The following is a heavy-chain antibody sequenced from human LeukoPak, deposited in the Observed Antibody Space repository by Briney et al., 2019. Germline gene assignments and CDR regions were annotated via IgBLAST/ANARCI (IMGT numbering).Heavy chain of an antibody. CDR2: IYSDNT. J-gene: IGHJ3*02. CDR1: GFTFSNYA. V-gene: IGHV3-66*01. CDR3: ARAKRNGFDI. Sequence: GGSLRLSCAASGFTFSNYAMSWVRQAPGKGLEWVSFIYSDNTHYSDSVKGRFTISRDNSKNTLYLQMNSLRAEDTAVYYCARAKRNGFDIWGQGTMVTVSS.